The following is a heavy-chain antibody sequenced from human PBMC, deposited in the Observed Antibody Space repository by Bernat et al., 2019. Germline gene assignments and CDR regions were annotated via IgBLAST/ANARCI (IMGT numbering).Heavy chain of an antibody. D-gene: IGHD3-22*01. CDR3: AKGHSSDLVDACDI. Sequence: EVQLVESGGGLVQPGGSLRLSCAASGFTFSTNAMTWVRQAPGKGLEWVLGISGSGGTTNYADSVKGRFTIARDNSKNTLYLQMNSLRAEDTAVYSCAKGHSSDLVDACDIWGQGTMVTVSS. CDR2: ISGSGGTT. J-gene: IGHJ3*02. V-gene: IGHV3-23*04. CDR1: GFTFSTNA.